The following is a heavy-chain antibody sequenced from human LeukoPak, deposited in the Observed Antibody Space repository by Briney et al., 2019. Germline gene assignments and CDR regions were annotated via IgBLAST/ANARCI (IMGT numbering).Heavy chain of an antibody. CDR1: GCSFTKYW. CDR3: ARGGYSFDY. V-gene: IGHV3-7*01. Sequence: GGSLRLSCVASGCSFTKYWMTWVRQAPGKGLEWVARLHPDGSERNYVGSVEGRFTVFGDNAKSSLFLQMHSLRVEDTAVYYCARGGYSFDYLGQGTLVTVPS. J-gene: IGHJ4*02. CDR2: LHPDGSER. D-gene: IGHD5-12*01.